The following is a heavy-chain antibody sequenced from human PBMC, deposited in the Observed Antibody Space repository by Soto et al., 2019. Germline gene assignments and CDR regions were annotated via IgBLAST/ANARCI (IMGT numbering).Heavy chain of an antibody. D-gene: IGHD1-26*01. CDR1: ESTFSNYD. CDR2: ISFDGSKT. J-gene: IGHJ4*02. CDR3: VREGYSGSYAAF. Sequence: QVQLVQSGGGVVQPGRSLSLSCEASESTFSNYDMDWVRQAPGKGLEWVAIISFDGSKTYYADSVKGRFTVSRDNSKNTLFLQMNSLRPDDTATYYCVREGYSGSYAAFWGQGSLVTVSS. V-gene: IGHV3-30*03.